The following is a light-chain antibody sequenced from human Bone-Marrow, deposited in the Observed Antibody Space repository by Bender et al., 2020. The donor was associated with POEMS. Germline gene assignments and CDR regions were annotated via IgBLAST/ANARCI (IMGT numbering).Light chain of an antibody. J-gene: IGLJ1*01. CDR2: EGT. V-gene: IGLV2-23*01. Sequence: QSALTQPASVSGSPGQSITISCTGTSSNFGSYSLVSWYQQLPGKAPKLIIYEGTERPSGISARFSGSKSGNMASLTISGLQPEDEADYYCCSFGGLGVFGSGTTVTVL. CDR1: SSNFGSYSL. CDR3: CSFGGLGV.